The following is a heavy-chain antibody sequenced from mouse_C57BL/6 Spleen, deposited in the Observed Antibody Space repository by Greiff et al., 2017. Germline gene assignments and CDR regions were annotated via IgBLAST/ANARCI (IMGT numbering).Heavy chain of an antibody. CDR2: IYPGDGDT. D-gene: IGHD3-1*01. J-gene: IGHJ1*03. CDR1: GYAFSSYW. V-gene: IGHV1-80*01. Sequence: QVQLQQSGAELVKPGASVKISCKASGYAFSSYWMNWVKQRPGKGLEWIGQIYPGDGDTNYNGKFKGKATLTADKSSSTAYMQLSSRASEDSAVYFCARSGSYWYFDVWGTGTTVTVSS. CDR3: ARSGSYWYFDV.